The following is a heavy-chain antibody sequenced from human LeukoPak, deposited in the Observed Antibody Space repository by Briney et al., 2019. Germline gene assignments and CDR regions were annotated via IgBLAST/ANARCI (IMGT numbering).Heavy chain of an antibody. V-gene: IGHV1-46*03. Sequence: ASVKVSCKASGYTFTSYYMHWVRQAPGQGLEWMGIINPSGGSTSYAQKFQGRVTMTRDASTSTVYMELSSLRSEDTAGYYRARGLQEGRGPYYHNLTGLNPPFYFDYWGQGTLVTVPS. D-gene: IGHD3-9*01. CDR2: INPSGGST. J-gene: IGHJ4*02. CDR1: GYTFTSYY. CDR3: ARGLQEGRGPYYHNLTGLNPPFYFDY.